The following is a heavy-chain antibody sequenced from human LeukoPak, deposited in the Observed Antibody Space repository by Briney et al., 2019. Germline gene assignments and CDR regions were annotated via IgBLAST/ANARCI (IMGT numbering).Heavy chain of an antibody. J-gene: IGHJ6*03. D-gene: IGHD3-10*01. V-gene: IGHV3-53*01. Sequence: GGSLRLSCAASGFSFSSHTMIWVRQAPGKGLEWVSVIHKSAITYYADTVKGRFTISRDNSKNTLYLQMNSLRAEDTAVYYCARSLRVRGVPDYMDVWGKGTTVIISS. CDR3: ARSLRVRGVPDYMDV. CDR1: GFSFSSHT. CDR2: IHKSAIT.